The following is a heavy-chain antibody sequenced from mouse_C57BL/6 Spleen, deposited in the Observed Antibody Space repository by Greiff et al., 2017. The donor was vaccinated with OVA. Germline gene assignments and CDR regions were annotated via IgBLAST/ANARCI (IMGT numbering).Heavy chain of an antibody. J-gene: IGHJ2*01. CDR3: TRGGTYYSNYGFDY. CDR1: GYTFTDSE. Sequence: VQLQQSGAELVRPGASVTLSCKASGYTFTDSEMHWVKQTPVPGLEWIGAIDPETGCTAYNQKFKGKAILTADKSSSTAYMELRSRTSEDSAVYYCTRGGTYYSNYGFDYWGQGTTLTVSS. D-gene: IGHD2-5*01. V-gene: IGHV1-15*01. CDR2: IDPETGCT.